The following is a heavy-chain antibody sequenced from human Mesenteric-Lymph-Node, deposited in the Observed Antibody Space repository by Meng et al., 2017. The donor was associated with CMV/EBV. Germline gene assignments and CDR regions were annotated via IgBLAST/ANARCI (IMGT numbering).Heavy chain of an antibody. D-gene: IGHD7-27*01. J-gene: IGHJ2*01. CDR1: GFTSSSYA. V-gene: IGHV3-30*14. Sequence: GGSLRPSCAASGFTSSSYAMHWVRQAPGKGLEWVAIISYDENIKYYADSVKGRFTITRENAKNSLYLQMNSLRAEDTAAYYCARGLGTPGYWYFDLWGRGTLVTVSS. CDR3: ARGLGTPGYWYFDL. CDR2: ISYDENIK.